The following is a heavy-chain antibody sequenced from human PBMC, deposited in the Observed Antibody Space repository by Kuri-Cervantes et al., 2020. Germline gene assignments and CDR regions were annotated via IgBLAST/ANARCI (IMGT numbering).Heavy chain of an antibody. V-gene: IGHV3-48*01. D-gene: IGHD3-3*01. CDR1: GFTFDDYG. J-gene: IGHJ4*02. CDR3: ALGGRFLEWLFDY. Sequence: GGFLRLSCAASGFTFDDYGMTWVRQSPGKGLEWVSYISSSSSTIYYADSVKGRFTISRDNAKNSLYLQMNSLRAEDTAVYYCALGGRFLEWLFDYWGQGTLVTVSS. CDR2: ISSSSSTI.